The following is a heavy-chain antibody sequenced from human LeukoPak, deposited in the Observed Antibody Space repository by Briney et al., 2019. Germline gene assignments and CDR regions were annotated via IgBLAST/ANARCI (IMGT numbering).Heavy chain of an antibody. CDR3: ARDSVGATYALDI. J-gene: IGHJ3*02. D-gene: IGHD1-26*01. V-gene: IGHV4-38-2*02. CDR1: GYSITSAYY. Sequence: SETLSLTCAVSGYSITSAYYWGWVRQPPGKGLEWIVSIHHSGSTYFNPSLKSRVTISVDTSKNQFSLKLTSVTAADTAVYYCARDSVGATYALDIWRQGTMVTVSS. CDR2: IHHSGST.